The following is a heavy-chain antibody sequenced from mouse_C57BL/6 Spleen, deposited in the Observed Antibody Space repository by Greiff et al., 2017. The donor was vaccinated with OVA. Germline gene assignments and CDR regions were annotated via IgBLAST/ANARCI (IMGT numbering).Heavy chain of an antibody. CDR3: ARFTTVVAKAMDY. CDR1: GYTFTSYW. J-gene: IGHJ4*01. CDR2: IYPSDSET. V-gene: IGHV1-61*01. Sequence: QVHVKQPGAELVRPGSSVKLSCKASGYTFTSYWMDWVKQRPGQGLEWIGNIYPSDSETHYNQKFKDKATLTVDKSSSTAYMQLSSLTSEDSAVYYCARFTTVVAKAMDYWGQGTSVTVSS. D-gene: IGHD1-1*01.